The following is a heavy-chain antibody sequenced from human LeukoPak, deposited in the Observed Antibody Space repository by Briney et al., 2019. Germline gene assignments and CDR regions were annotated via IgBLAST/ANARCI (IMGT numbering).Heavy chain of an antibody. V-gene: IGHV3-21*01. Sequence: PGGSLRLSCSASGFTFSTYNMNWVRQAPGKGLEWVSSITFSSDYIYYADSVKGRFTISRDNAKNSLYLQMNSLRAEDTAVYYCASNFPYLDVWGKGTTVTVSS. CDR2: ITFSSDYI. D-gene: IGHD2-21*01. CDR3: ASNFPYLDV. J-gene: IGHJ6*04. CDR1: GFTFSTYN.